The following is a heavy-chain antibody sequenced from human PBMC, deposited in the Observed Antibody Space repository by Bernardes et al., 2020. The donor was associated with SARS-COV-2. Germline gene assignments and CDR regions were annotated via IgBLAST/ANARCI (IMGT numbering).Heavy chain of an antibody. V-gene: IGHV1-2*04. Sequence: ASVKVSCKASGYTFTGYYMHWVRQAPGQGLEWMGWITPNSGGTNYAQKFQGWVTMTRDTSISTAYMELSRLRSDDTAVYYCARGARRGLYCSGGSCFLDYWGQGTLVT. CDR1: GYTFTGYY. CDR2: ITPNSGGT. CDR3: ARGARRGLYCSGGSCFLDY. J-gene: IGHJ4*02. D-gene: IGHD2-15*01.